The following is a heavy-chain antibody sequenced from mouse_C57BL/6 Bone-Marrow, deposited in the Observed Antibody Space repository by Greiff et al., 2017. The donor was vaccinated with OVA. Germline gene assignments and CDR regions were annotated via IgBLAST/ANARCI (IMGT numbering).Heavy chain of an antibody. Sequence: VQLQQSGAELVKPGASVKLSCKASGYTFTSYWMHWVKQRPGQGLEWIGMIHPNSGSTNYNEKFKSKATLTVDKSSSTAYMQLSSLTSEDSAVYYWARRGNWESYAMDYWGQGTSVTVSS. J-gene: IGHJ4*01. V-gene: IGHV1-64*01. CDR2: IHPNSGST. D-gene: IGHD4-1*01. CDR3: ARRGNWESYAMDY. CDR1: GYTFTSYW.